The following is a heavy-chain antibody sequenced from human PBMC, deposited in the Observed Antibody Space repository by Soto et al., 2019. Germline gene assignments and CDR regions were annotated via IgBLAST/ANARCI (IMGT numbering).Heavy chain of an antibody. CDR2: TYYRGNT. Sequence: QVQLQESGPGLVKPSQTLTITCTVSDDSITGGGYFWTWIRQLPGKGLEWLGSTYYRGNTFYNPSRTRRGKISLDPSQRRVSLRVPSVTAADTAIYFFARGGSGTYHVWGQGTLVIVSS. J-gene: IGHJ4*02. CDR3: ARGGSGTYHV. V-gene: IGHV4-31*02. CDR1: DDSITGGGYF. D-gene: IGHD3-10*01.